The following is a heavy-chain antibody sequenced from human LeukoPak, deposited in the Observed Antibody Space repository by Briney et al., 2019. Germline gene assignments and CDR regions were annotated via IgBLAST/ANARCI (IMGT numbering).Heavy chain of an antibody. CDR3: AKFNVDTNYFDY. Sequence: GGSLRLSCAASGFTFSSYAMSWVRQVPGKGLEWVSAISGSGGSTYYADSVKGRFTISRDNSKNTLYLQMNSLRAEDTAVYYCAKFNVDTNYFDYWGQGTLVTVSS. CDR2: ISGSGGST. J-gene: IGHJ4*02. CDR1: GFTFSSYA. D-gene: IGHD5-18*01. V-gene: IGHV3-23*01.